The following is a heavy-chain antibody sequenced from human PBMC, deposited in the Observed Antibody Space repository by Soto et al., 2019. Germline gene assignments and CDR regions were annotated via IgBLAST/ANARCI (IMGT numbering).Heavy chain of an antibody. V-gene: IGHV1-18*01. CDR3: ARDDLLVVPSALDL. J-gene: IGHJ3*01. CDR1: GDTFGTSG. D-gene: IGHD2-2*01. Sequence: QVQLVQSGAEMKKPGASVRVSCKTSGDTFGTSGFHWVRQAPGQGLEWMGGISAYNGNTYYIQKLQGRVTMPTDTSTSTAYMELRSLKSDDTAVYFCARDDLLVVPSALDLWGQGTMVTVSS. CDR2: ISAYNGNT.